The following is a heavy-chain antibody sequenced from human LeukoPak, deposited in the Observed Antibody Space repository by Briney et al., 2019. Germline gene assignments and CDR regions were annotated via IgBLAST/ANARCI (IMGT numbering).Heavy chain of an antibody. J-gene: IGHJ6*03. Sequence: TSETLSLTCTVSGGSISSSSYYWGWIRQPPGKGLEWIGSIYYSGGSYYNPSLKSRVTISVDTSKNQFSLKLSSVTAADTAVYYCARDPSYYYYYMDVWGKGTTVTVSS. V-gene: IGHV4-39*07. CDR3: ARDPSYYYYYMDV. CDR2: IYYSGGS. CDR1: GGSISSSSYY.